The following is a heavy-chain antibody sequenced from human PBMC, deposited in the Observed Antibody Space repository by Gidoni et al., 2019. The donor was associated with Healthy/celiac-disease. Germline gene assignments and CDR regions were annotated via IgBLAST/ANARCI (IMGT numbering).Heavy chain of an antibody. CDR3: AREKRYYYDSSGYYDNGMDV. CDR1: EFTFSSYS. Sequence: EVQLVESGGGLVKPGGSLRLSCAASEFTFSSYSMNWVRPAPGKGLEWVSSIRSSSSYIYYADSVKGRFTISRDNAKNSLYLQMNSLRAEDTAVYYCAREKRYYYDSSGYYDNGMDVWGQGTTVTVSS. CDR2: IRSSSSYI. J-gene: IGHJ6*02. D-gene: IGHD3-22*01. V-gene: IGHV3-21*01.